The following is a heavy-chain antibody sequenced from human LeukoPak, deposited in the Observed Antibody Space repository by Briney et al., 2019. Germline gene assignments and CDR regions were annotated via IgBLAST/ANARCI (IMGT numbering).Heavy chain of an antibody. CDR3: AKRASSGAYSYDY. J-gene: IGHJ4*02. CDR1: GFTFGSYD. Sequence: GGSLRLSCAASGFTFGSYDMHWVRQAPGKGLEWVAFIRYDGSNESYADSVKGRFTISRDNSKNTLNLQMNSLRPEDTAVYYCAKRASSGAYSYDYWGQGTLVTVSS. CDR2: IRYDGSNE. D-gene: IGHD5-18*01. V-gene: IGHV3-30*02.